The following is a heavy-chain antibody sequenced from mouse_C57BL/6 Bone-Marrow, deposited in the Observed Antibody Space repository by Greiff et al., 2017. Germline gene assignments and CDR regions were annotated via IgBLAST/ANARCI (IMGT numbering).Heavy chain of an antibody. V-gene: IGHV1-81*01. Sequence: QVQLQQSGAELARPGASVKLSCKASGYTFTSYGISWVKQRTGQGLEWIGEIYPRSGNTYYNEKFKSKATLTADKSSSTAYMELRSLTSEDSAVYFGARRRRSTMVTTRAWFAYWGQGTLVTVSA. CDR1: GYTFTSYG. CDR3: ARRRRSTMVTTRAWFAY. CDR2: IYPRSGNT. D-gene: IGHD2-2*01. J-gene: IGHJ3*01.